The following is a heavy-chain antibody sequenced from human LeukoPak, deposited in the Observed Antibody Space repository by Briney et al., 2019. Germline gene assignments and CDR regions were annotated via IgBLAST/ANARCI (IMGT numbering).Heavy chain of an antibody. Sequence: SQTLTLTCAISGDSVYRNSAAWNWIRQSPSRGLEWLGRTYYRSKWYNDYAVSVKSRITINPDTAKNQFSLQLNSVTPEDTAVYYCARSSASSGWYDYWGQGTLVTVSS. CDR2: TYYRSKWYN. D-gene: IGHD6-19*01. CDR3: ARSSASSGWYDY. V-gene: IGHV6-1*01. J-gene: IGHJ4*02. CDR1: GDSVYRNSAA.